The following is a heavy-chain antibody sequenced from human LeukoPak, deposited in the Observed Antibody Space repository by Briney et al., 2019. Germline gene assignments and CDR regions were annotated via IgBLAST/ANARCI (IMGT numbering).Heavy chain of an antibody. Sequence: SVKVSCKASGGTFSSYTISWVRQAPGQGLEWMGRIIPILGIANYAQKSQGRVTITADKSTSTAYMELSRLRSEDTAVYYCARSSGYSGYDSRASGDYWGQGTLVTVSS. V-gene: IGHV1-69*02. J-gene: IGHJ4*02. CDR2: IIPILGIA. CDR3: ARSSGYSGYDSRASGDY. CDR1: GGTFSSYT. D-gene: IGHD5-12*01.